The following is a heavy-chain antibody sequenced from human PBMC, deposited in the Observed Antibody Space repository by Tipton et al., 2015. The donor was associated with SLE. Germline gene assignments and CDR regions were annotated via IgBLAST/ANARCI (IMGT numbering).Heavy chain of an antibody. CDR2: THYIGST. CDR3: ARHSPTYSRTSKDAFDI. Sequence: GLVKPSETLSLSCTVSGGSVNRSSFSWGWIRQPPGKGLEWIGSTHYIGSTFYKPSLRSRVSISVATSKNQYSLNLTSVTAADTAVYYCARHSPTYSRTSKDAFDIWGQGTMVTVSS. V-gene: IGHV4-39*01. CDR1: GGSVNRSSFS. D-gene: IGHD1-26*01. J-gene: IGHJ3*02.